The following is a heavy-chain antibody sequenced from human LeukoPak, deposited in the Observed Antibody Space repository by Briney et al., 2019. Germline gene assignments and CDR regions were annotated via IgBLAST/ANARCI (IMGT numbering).Heavy chain of an antibody. D-gene: IGHD3-16*01. Sequence: PSETLSLTCTVSGVSISSFHWNWIRQPAGKGLEWIGRISTSGNINYSPSLKSRVTMSVDTSKNQFSLKLTSVTAADTAMYYCARQGGMGGPWYFDLWGRGTLVTVSS. CDR1: GVSISSFH. CDR3: ARQGGMGGPWYFDL. J-gene: IGHJ2*01. CDR2: ISTSGNI. V-gene: IGHV4-4*07.